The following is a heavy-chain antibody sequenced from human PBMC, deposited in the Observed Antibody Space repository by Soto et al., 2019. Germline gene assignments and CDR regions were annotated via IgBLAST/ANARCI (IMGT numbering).Heavy chain of an antibody. CDR3: ARGPETYGDYVSLAGHYYGMDV. Sequence: SETLSLTCTVSGGSISSSSYYWGWIRQPPGKGLEWIGSIYYSGSTYYNPSLKSRVTISVDTSKNQFSLKLSSVTAADTAVYYCARGPETYGDYVSLAGHYYGMDVWGQGTTVTVSS. CDR2: IYYSGST. V-gene: IGHV4-39*01. CDR1: GGSISSSSYY. J-gene: IGHJ6*02. D-gene: IGHD4-17*01.